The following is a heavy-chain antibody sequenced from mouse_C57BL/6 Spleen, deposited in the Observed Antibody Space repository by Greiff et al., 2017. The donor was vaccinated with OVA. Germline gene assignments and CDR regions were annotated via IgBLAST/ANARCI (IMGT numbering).Heavy chain of an antibody. V-gene: IGHV1-61*01. CDR3: ARRYYGSSPGFAY. CDR1: GYTFTSYW. Sequence: QVQLQQPGAELVRPGSSVKLSCKASGYTFTSYWMDWVKQRPGQGLEWIGNIYPSDSETHYNQKFKDKAILTVDKSSSTAYMQLSSLTSEDSAVYYCARRYYGSSPGFAYWGQGTLVTVSA. D-gene: IGHD1-1*01. CDR2: IYPSDSET. J-gene: IGHJ3*01.